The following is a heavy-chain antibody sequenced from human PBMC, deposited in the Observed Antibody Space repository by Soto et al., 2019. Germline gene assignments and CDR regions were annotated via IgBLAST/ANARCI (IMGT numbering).Heavy chain of an antibody. CDR3: AREHGSGGYDY. J-gene: IGHJ4*02. CDR1: GFSVSNIY. Sequence: PGGSLRLSCAASGFSVSNIYMSWVRQAPGKGLEWVSTISDGVSTYYADSVTGRFTISRDNSKNTLYLQMNGLRAEDTAVYYCAREHGSGGYDYRGQGTQVTVSS. D-gene: IGHD5-12*01. V-gene: IGHV3-53*01. CDR2: ISDGVST.